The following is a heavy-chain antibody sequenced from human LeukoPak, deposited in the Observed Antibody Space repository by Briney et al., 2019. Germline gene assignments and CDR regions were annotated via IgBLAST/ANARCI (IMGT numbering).Heavy chain of an antibody. CDR1: GGYINNYY. J-gene: IGHJ5*02. Sequence: SETLSLTCAVSGGYINNYYWSWVRQPPGRGLEWIGYVHASGTTNYNPSLNSRVTISVDTSKNQFSLKLSSVTAADTAVYYCARALSLLRFWFDPWGQGTLVTVSS. CDR3: ARALSLLRFWFDP. CDR2: VHASGTT. V-gene: IGHV4-59*12. D-gene: IGHD3-10*01.